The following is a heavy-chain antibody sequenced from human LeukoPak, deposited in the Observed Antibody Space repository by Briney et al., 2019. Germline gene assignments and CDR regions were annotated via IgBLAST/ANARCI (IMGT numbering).Heavy chain of an antibody. J-gene: IGHJ6*02. V-gene: IGHV3-53*01. D-gene: IGHD2-21*02. CDR1: GFTVSSNY. Sequence: GGSLRLSCAASGFTVSSNYMSWVRQAPGKGLEWVSVIYSGGSTYYADSVKGRFTISRDNSKNTLYLQMNSLRAEDTAVYYYARDVVVVTDAYYYYYYGMDVWGQGTTVTVSS. CDR2: IYSGGST. CDR3: ARDVVVVTDAYYYYYYGMDV.